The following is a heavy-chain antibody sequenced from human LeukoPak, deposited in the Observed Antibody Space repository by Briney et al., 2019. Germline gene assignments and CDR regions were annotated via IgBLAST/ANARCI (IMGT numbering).Heavy chain of an antibody. J-gene: IGHJ4*02. CDR3: ARGGRWSSSWFDPWYFDY. CDR2: INHSGST. D-gene: IGHD6-13*01. Sequence: PSETLSLTCAVYGGSFSGYSWNWIRQPPGKGLEWIGEINHSGSTNYNPSLKSRVTISVDTSKNQFSLKLSSVTAADTAVYYCARGGRWSSSWFDPWYFDYWGQGTLVTVSS. V-gene: IGHV4-34*01. CDR1: GGSFSGYS.